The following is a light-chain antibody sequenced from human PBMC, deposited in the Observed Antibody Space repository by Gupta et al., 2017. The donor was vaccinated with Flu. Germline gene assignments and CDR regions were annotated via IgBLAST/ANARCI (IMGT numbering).Light chain of an antibody. CDR2: DVS. CDR1: RSAVVSDSR. Sequence: TISRTGTRSAVVSDSRLHRYQQRPGKCLKLMIYDVSNRADGVPDRFSGSKSGNTPSLTISGLQAEDEADYYCKTYTSSINWVFGTGTKLTVL. J-gene: IGLJ1*01. V-gene: IGLV2-18*02. CDR3: KTYTSSINWV.